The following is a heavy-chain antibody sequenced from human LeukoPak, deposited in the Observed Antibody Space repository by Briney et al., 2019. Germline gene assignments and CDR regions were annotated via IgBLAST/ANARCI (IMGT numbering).Heavy chain of an antibody. Sequence: GGSLRLSCAASGFTFSSYWMHWVRQAPGKGLVWASRINGDGSSISYADSVKGRFTISRDNAKNTLYLQMNSLRAEDTAVYHCARDLSYGLDYWGQGTLVTVSS. D-gene: IGHD3-16*01. CDR3: ARDLSYGLDY. V-gene: IGHV3-74*01. CDR2: INGDGSSI. J-gene: IGHJ4*02. CDR1: GFTFSSYW.